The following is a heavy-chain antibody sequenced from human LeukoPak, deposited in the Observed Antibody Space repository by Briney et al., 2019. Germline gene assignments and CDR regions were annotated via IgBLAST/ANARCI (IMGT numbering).Heavy chain of an antibody. V-gene: IGHV3-48*04. CDR3: ARRYFDY. CDR1: GFTFSTYA. CDR2: ISGPASII. Sequence: GGSLRLSCAASGFTFSTYAMGWVRQAPGKGLEWVSSISGPASIIYYADSVKGRFTISRDNAKNSLYLQMNSLRAEDTAVYYCARRYFDYWGQGTLVTVSS. J-gene: IGHJ4*02.